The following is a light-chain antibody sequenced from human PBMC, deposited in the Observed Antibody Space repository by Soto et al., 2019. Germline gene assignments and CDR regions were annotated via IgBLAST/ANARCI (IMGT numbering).Light chain of an antibody. CDR1: QSVGSN. Sequence: EIVMTQSPATLSVSPGERASLSCRASQSVGSNLAWYQQTAGQAPRLLIYGASTRATGIPARFSGSGSGTDFTLTISSLQSEDFAVYSCQHYTNWPYTFGQRPKLQLK. V-gene: IGKV3-15*01. J-gene: IGKJ2*01. CDR2: GAS. CDR3: QHYTNWPYT.